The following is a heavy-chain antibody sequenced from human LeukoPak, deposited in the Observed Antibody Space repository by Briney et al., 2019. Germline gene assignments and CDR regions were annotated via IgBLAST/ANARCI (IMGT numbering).Heavy chain of an antibody. J-gene: IGHJ4*02. Sequence: GGSLRLSCAASGFTVSSNYMSWVRQAPGKGLEWVSVIYSGGSTYYADSVKGRFTISRDNSKNTLYLQMNGLRAEDTAVYYCARDGAMVRGIIMTDWGQGTLVTVSS. V-gene: IGHV3-53*01. CDR2: IYSGGST. CDR3: ARDGAMVRGIIMTD. CDR1: GFTVSSNY. D-gene: IGHD3-10*01.